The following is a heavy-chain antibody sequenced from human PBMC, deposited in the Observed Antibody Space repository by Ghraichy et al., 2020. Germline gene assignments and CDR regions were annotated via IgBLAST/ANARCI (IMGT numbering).Heavy chain of an antibody. CDR3: ARAPGTLFQTFFDY. J-gene: IGHJ4*02. V-gene: IGHV4-34*01. D-gene: IGHD2-21*01. CDR1: GGSFSGYY. CDR2: INHSGST. Sequence: SETLSLTCAVYGGSFSGYYWSWIRQPPGKGLEWIGEINHSGSTNYNPSLKSRVTISVDTSKNQFSLKLSSVTAADTAVYYCARAPGTLFQTFFDYWGQGTLVTVSS.